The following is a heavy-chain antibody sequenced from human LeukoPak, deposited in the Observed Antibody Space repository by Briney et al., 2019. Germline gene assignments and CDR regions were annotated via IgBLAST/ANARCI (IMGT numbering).Heavy chain of an antibody. V-gene: IGHV3-66*01. CDR1: GLSVSSNY. CDR3: ARSFYDILIGYYQYFDY. CDR2: IYRDGSS. Sequence: GGSLRLSCVASGLSVSSNYMSWVGQAPGKGVEWVSVIYRDGSSYYAESVKGRFTISRDNSKNTLYIQVNSLRAEDTAVYYCARSFYDILIGYYQYFDYWGQGTLVTVSS. D-gene: IGHD3-9*01. J-gene: IGHJ4*02.